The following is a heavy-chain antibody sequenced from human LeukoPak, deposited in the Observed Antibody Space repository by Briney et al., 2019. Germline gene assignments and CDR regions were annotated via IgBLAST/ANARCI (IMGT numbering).Heavy chain of an antibody. V-gene: IGHV3-23*01. CDR2: ISGSGGST. J-gene: IGHJ4*02. CDR1: EFTFSSYA. CDR3: AKVSGFWSGYLSDY. D-gene: IGHD3-3*01. Sequence: GGSLRLSCAASEFTFSSYAMSWVRQAPGKGLEWVSAISGSGGSTYYADSVKGRFTISRDNSKNTLYLQMNSLRAEDTAVYYCAKVSGFWSGYLSDYWGQGTLVTVSS.